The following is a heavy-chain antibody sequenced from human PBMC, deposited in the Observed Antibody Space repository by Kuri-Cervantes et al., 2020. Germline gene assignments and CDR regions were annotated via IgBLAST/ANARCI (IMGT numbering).Heavy chain of an antibody. CDR1: GFTFSSYS. D-gene: IGHD3-3*01. J-gene: IGHJ3*02. V-gene: IGHV3-21*04. CDR2: ISSSSSYI. CDR3: AKDAYDFWSGYSLGDAFDI. Sequence: ETLSLTCAASGFTFSSYSMNWVRQAPGKGLEWVSSISSSSSYIYYADSVKGRFTISRDNAKDSLYLQMNSLRAEDTALYYCAKDAYDFWSGYSLGDAFDIWGQGTMVTVSS.